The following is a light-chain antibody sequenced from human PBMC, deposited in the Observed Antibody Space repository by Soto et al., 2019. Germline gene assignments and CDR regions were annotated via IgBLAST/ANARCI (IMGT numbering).Light chain of an antibody. CDR3: AAWDDSLSGGL. J-gene: IGLJ2*01. CDR1: SSNIGSNY. Sequence: QSVLTQPPLASGTPGQRVTISCSGSSSNIGSNYVYWYQQLPGTAPKLLIYRNNQRPSGGPDRFSGSKSGTSASLAISGLRSEDEAEYYCAAWDDSLSGGLFGGGTKLTVL. CDR2: RNN. V-gene: IGLV1-47*01.